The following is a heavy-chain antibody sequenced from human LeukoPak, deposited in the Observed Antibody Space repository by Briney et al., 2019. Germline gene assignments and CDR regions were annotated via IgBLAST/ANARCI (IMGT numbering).Heavy chain of an antibody. V-gene: IGHV1-8*03. Sequence: GASVKVSCKASGYTFTSYDINWVRQATGQGLEWMGWMNPNSGNTGYAQKFQGRVTITRSTSISTAYMELSSLRSEDTAVYYCARALLTSDAFDIWGQGTMVTVSS. CDR1: GYTFTSYD. CDR3: ARALLTSDAFDI. D-gene: IGHD1-26*01. J-gene: IGHJ3*02. CDR2: MNPNSGNT.